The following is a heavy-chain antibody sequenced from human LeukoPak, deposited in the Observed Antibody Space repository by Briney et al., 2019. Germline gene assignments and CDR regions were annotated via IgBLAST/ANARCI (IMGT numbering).Heavy chain of an antibody. CDR3: ARASMRRRDGYNRHYEIDY. J-gene: IGHJ4*02. D-gene: IGHD5-24*01. CDR1: GYSISSGYY. V-gene: IGHV4-38-2*02. Sequence: KASETLSLTCTVSGYSISSGYYWGWIRQPPGKGLEWIGSIYHSGSTYYNPSLKSRVTISVDTSKNQLSLKLSSVTAADTAVYYCARASMRRRDGYNRHYEIDYWGQGTLVTVSS. CDR2: IYHSGST.